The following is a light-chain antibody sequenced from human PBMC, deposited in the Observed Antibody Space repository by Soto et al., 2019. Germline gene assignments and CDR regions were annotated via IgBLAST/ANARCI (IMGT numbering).Light chain of an antibody. Sequence: QSVLTQPASVSGSPGQSIAISCTGTSNDVGGYNHVTWYQQYPGKAPKLIIYDVVNRPSGVSNRFSGSKSGNTASLTISGLQAEDEADYYCSSFTTSGTSVFGGGTKLTVL. CDR2: DVV. CDR1: SNDVGGYNH. CDR3: SSFTTSGTSV. V-gene: IGLV2-14*01. J-gene: IGLJ2*01.